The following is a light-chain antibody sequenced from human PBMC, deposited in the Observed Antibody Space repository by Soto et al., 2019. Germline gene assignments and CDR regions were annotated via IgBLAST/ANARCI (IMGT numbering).Light chain of an antibody. J-gene: IGKJ2*01. CDR1: QSIASY. CDR3: QQSYNTLYT. Sequence: DIQMTQSPSSLSASVGARVTITCRASQSIASYLNWYQQKPGKAPNLLIYAASALQSGVPSRFSGSGSGTDFTLTISSLQPEDFASYYCQQSYNTLYTFGQGTKLEIK. V-gene: IGKV1-39*01. CDR2: AAS.